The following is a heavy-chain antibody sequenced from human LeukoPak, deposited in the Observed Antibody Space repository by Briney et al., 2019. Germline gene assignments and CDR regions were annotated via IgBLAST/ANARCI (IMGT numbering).Heavy chain of an antibody. CDR2: IDGSGSS. V-gene: IGHV4-38-2*02. Sequence: SETLSLTCTVSGYSISSGYLWGWIRQPPGKGLEWIGSIDGSGSSYYNPSLKSRVTISVDTSRNQFSLKMTSVTAADTAVYYCARVRYYDILTGLSFDYWGQGTLVTVSS. CDR1: GYSISSGYL. D-gene: IGHD3-9*01. CDR3: ARVRYYDILTGLSFDY. J-gene: IGHJ4*02.